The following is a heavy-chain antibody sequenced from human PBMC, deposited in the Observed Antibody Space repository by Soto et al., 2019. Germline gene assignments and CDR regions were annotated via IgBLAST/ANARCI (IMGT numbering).Heavy chain of an antibody. Sequence: QVQLVQSGAEVKKPGSSVKVSCKASGGTFSSYAISWVRQAPGQGLEWMGGIIPIFGTANYAQKFQGRVTITADESTSTAYMELSSLRSEDTAVYYCAREVGVGATYFYCYGMDVWGQGTTVTVSS. CDR1: GGTFSSYA. J-gene: IGHJ6*02. CDR3: AREVGVGATYFYCYGMDV. V-gene: IGHV1-69*01. CDR2: IIPIFGTA. D-gene: IGHD1-26*01.